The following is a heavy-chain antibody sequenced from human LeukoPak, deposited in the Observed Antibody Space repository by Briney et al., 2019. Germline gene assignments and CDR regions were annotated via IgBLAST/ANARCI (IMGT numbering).Heavy chain of an antibody. J-gene: IGHJ3*02. CDR2: IYTSGST. D-gene: IGHD6-13*01. Sequence: SETLSLTCTVSGGSISSGSYYWSWIRQPAGKGLEWIGRIYTSGSTNYNPSLKSRVTISVDTSKNQFSLKLSSVTAADTAVYYCAREGIAAAFTGKDAFDIWGQGTMVTVSS. CDR3: AREGIAAAFTGKDAFDI. CDR1: GGSISSGSYY. V-gene: IGHV4-61*02.